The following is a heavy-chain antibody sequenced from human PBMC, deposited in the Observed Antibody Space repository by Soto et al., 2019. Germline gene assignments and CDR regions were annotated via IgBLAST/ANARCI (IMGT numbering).Heavy chain of an antibody. D-gene: IGHD1-7*01. V-gene: IGHV4-34*01. J-gene: IGHJ4*02. CDR3: ARDKTTGLFDY. Sequence: SGTLSLTCAVYGGSFSGYYWTWIRQPPGTGLEWIGEINHSGSTNYNPSLKSRVTISVDTSKNQFSLKLTSVTAADTAVYYCARDKTTGLFDYWGQGTLVTVSS. CDR1: GGSFSGYY. CDR2: INHSGST.